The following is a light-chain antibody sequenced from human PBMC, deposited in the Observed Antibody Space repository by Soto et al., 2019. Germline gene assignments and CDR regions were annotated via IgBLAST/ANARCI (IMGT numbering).Light chain of an antibody. CDR2: GNS. CDR3: QSYDSSLSGLWV. Sequence: QSVLTQPPSVSGAPGQRATISCTGSSSNIGAGYDVHWYQQLPGTAPKLLIYGNSNRPSGVPDRFSGSKSGTSASLAITGLQAEDEADYYCQSYDSSLSGLWVFGGGTKLTVL. V-gene: IGLV1-40*01. CDR1: SSNIGAGYD. J-gene: IGLJ3*02.